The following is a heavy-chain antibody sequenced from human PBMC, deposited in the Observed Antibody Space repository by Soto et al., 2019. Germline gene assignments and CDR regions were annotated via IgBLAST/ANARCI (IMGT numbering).Heavy chain of an antibody. V-gene: IGHV3-7*02. CDR1: GFAFNTYW. J-gene: IGHJ3*01. CDR3: XXXXXIAATGALGAFDV. D-gene: IGHD6-13*01. CDR2: IKQDGSEK. Sequence: EVQLVESGGGLVQPGGSLRLSCAASGFAFNTYWMSWVRQAPGKGLEWVATIKQDGSEKYYVDSLKGLTISRDNAXXXXXXXXXXXXXXXXXXXXXXXXXXIAATGALGAFDVWGQGAMVTVSS.